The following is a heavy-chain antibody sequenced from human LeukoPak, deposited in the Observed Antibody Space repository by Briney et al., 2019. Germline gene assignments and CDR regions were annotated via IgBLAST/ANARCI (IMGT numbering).Heavy chain of an antibody. D-gene: IGHD3-10*01. J-gene: IGHJ6*03. CDR2: IRSKPHSYAT. Sequence: GGSLRLSCAASGFTFSGSAMHWVRQAAGKGLEWVGRIRSKPHSYATAYAASVKGRFTISRDNSKSTVYLQMNSFRAEDTAVYYCAKVYFGPDYYIDVWGKGTTVTVSS. CDR3: AKVYFGPDYYIDV. V-gene: IGHV3-73*01. CDR1: GFTFSGSA.